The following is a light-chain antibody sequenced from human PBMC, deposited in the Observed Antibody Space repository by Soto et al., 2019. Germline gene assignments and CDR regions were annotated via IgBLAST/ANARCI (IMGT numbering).Light chain of an antibody. Sequence: DIQMTQSPSSVSASVGDRVTITCRASQDVSSWLAWYQQRPGKAPKLLIYAASSLQSGVPSRFSGSGSGTDFTLTISSLQPEDFATYYCQQPNSFPRTFGQGTMVEIK. CDR1: QDVSSW. CDR2: AAS. J-gene: IGKJ1*01. V-gene: IGKV1-12*01. CDR3: QQPNSFPRT.